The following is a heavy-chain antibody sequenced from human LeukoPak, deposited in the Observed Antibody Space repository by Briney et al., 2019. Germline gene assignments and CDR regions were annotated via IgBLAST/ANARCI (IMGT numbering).Heavy chain of an antibody. CDR1: GFTFRSYA. CDR3: ARALGDYGSGSYLDY. D-gene: IGHD3-10*01. J-gene: IGHJ4*02. Sequence: GGSLRLSCAASGFTFRSYAMHWVRQAPGKGLEWVAVISYDGSNKYYADSVKGRFTISRDNSKNTLYLQMNSLRAEDTAVYYCARALGDYGSGSYLDYWGQGTLVTVSS. CDR2: ISYDGSNK. V-gene: IGHV3-30*04.